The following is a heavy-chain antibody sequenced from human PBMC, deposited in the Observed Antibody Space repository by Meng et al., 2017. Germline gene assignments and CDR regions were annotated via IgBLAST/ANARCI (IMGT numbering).Heavy chain of an antibody. D-gene: IGHD6-19*01. CDR2: INTKTGKP. V-gene: IGHV7-4-1*02. CDR3: ARAHSSGWYSFFDY. Sequence: VQLVQSWCEFKAPGGSGKVSCKASGYTFSNNVMNWVRQAPGQGLEWMGWINTKTGKPTYAQGFTGRLAFSLDTSASTAFLQINSLKAEDTAVYYCARAHSSGWYSFFDYWGQGTLVTVSS. J-gene: IGHJ4*02. CDR1: GYTFSNNV.